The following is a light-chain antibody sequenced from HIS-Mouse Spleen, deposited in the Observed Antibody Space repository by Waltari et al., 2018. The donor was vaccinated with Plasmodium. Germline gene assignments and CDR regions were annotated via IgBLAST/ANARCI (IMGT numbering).Light chain of an antibody. CDR2: RAS. CDR3: QQYYSTPLT. CDR1: QSVLYSSNNKNY. J-gene: IGKJ4*01. V-gene: IGKV4-1*01. Sequence: DIVMTQSPDSLAVSLGERAIIHCQFSQSVLYSSNNKNYLAWYQQKPGQPPKLLIYRASTRESGVPDRFSGSGSGTDFTLTISSLQAEDVAVYYCQQYYSTPLTFGGGTKVEIK.